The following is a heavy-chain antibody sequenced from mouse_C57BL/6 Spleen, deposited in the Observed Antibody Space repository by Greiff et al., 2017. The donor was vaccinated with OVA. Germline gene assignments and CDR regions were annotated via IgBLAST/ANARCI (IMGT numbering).Heavy chain of an antibody. CDR3: ARDDGGAY. D-gene: IGHD2-3*01. V-gene: IGHV5-4*03. CDR2: ISDGGSYT. Sequence: EVMLVESGGGLVKPGGSLKLSCAASGFTFSSYAMSWVRQTPEKRLEWVATISDGGSYTYYPDNVKGRFTISRDNAKNNLYLQMSHLKSEDTAMYYCARDDGGAYRGQGTLVTVSA. CDR1: GFTFSSYA. J-gene: IGHJ3*01.